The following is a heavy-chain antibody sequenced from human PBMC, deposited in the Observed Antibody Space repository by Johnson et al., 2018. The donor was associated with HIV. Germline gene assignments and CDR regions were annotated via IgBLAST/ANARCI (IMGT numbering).Heavy chain of an antibody. J-gene: IGHJ3*01. D-gene: IGHD3-16*01. Sequence: VQLVESGGGVVQPGRSLRLSCAASGFTFSSYPMHWVRQAPGKGLEWVAVISYDGSNRYYADSVQGRFAISRDNSKNMVYLQMSSLRPEDTAVYYCASDGRDLLTRGSFDVWGQGTVVTVSS. V-gene: IGHV3-30*09. CDR3: ASDGRDLLTRGSFDV. CDR2: ISYDGSNR. CDR1: GFTFSSYP.